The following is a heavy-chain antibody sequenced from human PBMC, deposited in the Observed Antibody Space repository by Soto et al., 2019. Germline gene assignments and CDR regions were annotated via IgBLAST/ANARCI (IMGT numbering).Heavy chain of an antibody. J-gene: IGHJ6*02. CDR3: AKDQLRGVRGVITYYYGMDV. Sequence: QVQLVESGGGGVQPGRSLRLSCAASGFTFSSYAMHWVRQAPGKGLEWVAVIAYDGSNKYYAESVKGRFTISRDNSTNTLYLQMNSLRAEDTAVYYCAKDQLRGVRGVITYYYGMDVWGQGTTVTVSS. CDR2: IAYDGSNK. D-gene: IGHD3-10*01. V-gene: IGHV3-30*18. CDR1: GFTFSSYA.